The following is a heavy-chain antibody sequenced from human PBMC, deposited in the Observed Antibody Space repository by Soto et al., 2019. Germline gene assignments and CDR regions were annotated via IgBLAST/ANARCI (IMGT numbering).Heavy chain of an antibody. Sequence: PWGSLRLSCAASGLTFSSYGVHWARQAQGKGLEWVAVIWYDGSNKYYADSVKGRFTISRDNSKNTLYLQMNSLRAEDTAVYYCARMRLYYDFWSGYYTDAFDIWGQGTMVTVSS. V-gene: IGHV3-33*01. J-gene: IGHJ3*02. CDR3: ARMRLYYDFWSGYYTDAFDI. CDR1: GLTFSSYG. D-gene: IGHD3-3*01. CDR2: IWYDGSNK.